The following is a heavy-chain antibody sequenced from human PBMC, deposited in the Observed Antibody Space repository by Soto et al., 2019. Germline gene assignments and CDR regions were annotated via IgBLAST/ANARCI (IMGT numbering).Heavy chain of an antibody. CDR2: ISAYNGNT. J-gene: IGHJ4*02. V-gene: IGHV1-18*01. CDR1: GYTFTSYG. Sequence: SVKVSCKASGYTFTSYGINWVGQAPGQGLEWMGWISAYNGNTNYAQKLQGRVTMTTDTSTSTTYMELRRLRSDDTAVYYCARDATRWLQPYYFDYWGQGSLVNVSS. CDR3: ARDATRWLQPYYFDY. D-gene: IGHD5-12*01.